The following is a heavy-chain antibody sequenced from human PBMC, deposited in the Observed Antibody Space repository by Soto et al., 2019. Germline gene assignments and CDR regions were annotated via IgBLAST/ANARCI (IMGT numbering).Heavy chain of an antibody. CDR2: ISWNSGSI. Sequence: GGSLTLSCAASGFSFDDYAMHWVRQAPGKGLEWVSGISWNSGSIGYADSVKGRFTISRDNAKNSLYLQMNSLRAEDTALYYCAKAFFDGSGSYLVALDIWGQGTMVTVSS. V-gene: IGHV3-9*01. J-gene: IGHJ3*02. D-gene: IGHD3-10*01. CDR1: GFSFDDYA. CDR3: AKAFFDGSGSYLVALDI.